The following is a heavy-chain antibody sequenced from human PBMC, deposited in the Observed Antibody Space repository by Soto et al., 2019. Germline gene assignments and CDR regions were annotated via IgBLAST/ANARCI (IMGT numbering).Heavy chain of an antibody. CDR2: IWYDGSNR. V-gene: IGHV3-33*01. CDR1: GFTFSNYA. Sequence: GGSLRLSCAASGFTFSNYAMHWVRQAPGKGLEWVAVIWYDGSNRYYADSVRGRFTISRDNSQNTLSLQMNSLRAEDTALYYCAREPQVPEMVASVYDWGKGTLVTVAS. J-gene: IGHJ4*02. D-gene: IGHD2-8*01. CDR3: AREPQVPEMVASVYD.